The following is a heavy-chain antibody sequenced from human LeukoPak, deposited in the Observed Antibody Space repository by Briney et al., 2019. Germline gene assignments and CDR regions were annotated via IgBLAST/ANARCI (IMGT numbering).Heavy chain of an antibody. D-gene: IGHD6-19*01. V-gene: IGHV3-23*01. CDR1: GFTFSSYG. CDR2: VTGSGGST. Sequence: GGSLRLSCAASGFTFSSYGINWVRQAPGKGLEWVSTVTGSGGSTYYADSVKGRFTISRDNSKNTLYLQMNSLRAEDTAIYYCAKLGGYRSTSSDNWGRGALVSVSS. J-gene: IGHJ4*02. CDR3: AKLGGYRSTSSDN.